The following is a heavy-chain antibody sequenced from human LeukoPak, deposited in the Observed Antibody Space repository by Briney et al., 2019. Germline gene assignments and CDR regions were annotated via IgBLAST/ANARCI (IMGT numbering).Heavy chain of an antibody. Sequence: GGALRLSRAGSGFTFSSYGLNCVRQAPGTAREWVASITATSSYIYYAHQVKGRFTISRDTDKNSSYLQMYSLRAADTAVYCCARALKWNSPPYFHYWGRETLVTVSS. CDR1: GFTFSSYG. D-gene: IGHD1-7*01. CDR2: ITATSSYI. V-gene: IGHV3-21*06. CDR3: ARALKWNSPPYFHY. J-gene: IGHJ4*02.